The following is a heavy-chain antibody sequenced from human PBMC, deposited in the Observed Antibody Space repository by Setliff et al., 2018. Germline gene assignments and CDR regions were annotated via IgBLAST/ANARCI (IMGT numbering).Heavy chain of an antibody. CDR3: ARYGVLLARYYYDSSGYSDRNAFDI. J-gene: IGHJ3*02. V-gene: IGHV1-69*06. CDR2: IIPIFGSA. D-gene: IGHD3-22*01. CDR1: GGTFSSYA. Sequence: ASVKVSCKASGGTFSSYAISWVRQAPGQGLEWMGRIIPIFGSANYAQKFQGRVTITADKSTSTAYMELSSLRSEDTAVYYCARYGVLLARYYYDSSGYSDRNAFDIWGQGTMVTVSS.